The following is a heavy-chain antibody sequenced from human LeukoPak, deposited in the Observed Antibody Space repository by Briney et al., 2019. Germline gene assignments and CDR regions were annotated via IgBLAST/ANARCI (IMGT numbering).Heavy chain of an antibody. CDR3: ASDVGIAVAGTSGY. CDR2: ISYDGNNK. CDR1: RFTFNKYA. Sequence: GGSLRLSCAASRFTFNKYAMHWVRQAPGKGLEWVAVISYDGNNKYYADSVKGRFTISRDNSKNTVYLQMNSLRAEDTAVYYCASDVGIAVAGTSGYWSQGTLVTVSS. D-gene: IGHD6-19*01. J-gene: IGHJ4*02. V-gene: IGHV3-30-3*01.